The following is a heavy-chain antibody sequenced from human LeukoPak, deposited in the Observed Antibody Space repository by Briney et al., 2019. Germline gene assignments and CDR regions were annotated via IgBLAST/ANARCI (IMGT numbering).Heavy chain of an antibody. CDR1: GGSISSYY. Sequence: PSETLSLTCTVSGGSISSYYWSWIRQPPGKGLEWIGYIYYSGSTNYNPSLKSRVTISVGTSKNQFSLKLSSVTAADTAVYYCARGVAARLLDYWGQGTLVTVSS. CDR2: IYYSGST. CDR3: ARGVAARLLDY. D-gene: IGHD6-6*01. V-gene: IGHV4-59*01. J-gene: IGHJ4*02.